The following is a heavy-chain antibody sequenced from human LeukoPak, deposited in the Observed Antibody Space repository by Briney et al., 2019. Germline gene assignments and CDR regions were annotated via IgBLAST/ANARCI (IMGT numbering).Heavy chain of an antibody. CDR2: INPNSGGT. Sequence: ASVKVSCKASGYTFTGYYMHWVRQAPGQGLEWMGWINPNSGGTNYAQKFQGRVTMTRDMSTTTVYMDLSSLRSEDTAVYYCARSVSLERVTISLDYWGQGTLVAVSS. D-gene: IGHD3-9*01. J-gene: IGHJ4*02. V-gene: IGHV1-2*02. CDR3: ARSVSLERVTISLDY. CDR1: GYTFTGYY.